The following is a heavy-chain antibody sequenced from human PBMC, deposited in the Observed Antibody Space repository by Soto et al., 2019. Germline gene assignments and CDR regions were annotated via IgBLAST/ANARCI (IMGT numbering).Heavy chain of an antibody. J-gene: IGHJ4*02. V-gene: IGHV4-34*01. CDR1: GGSFSGYY. D-gene: IGHD3-22*01. CDR3: ARAPARYYYDSSGYYYGDYFDY. Sequence: SETLSLTCAVYGGSFSGYYWSWIRQPPGKGLEWIGEINHSGSTNYNPSLKSRVTISVDRSKNQFSLKLSSVTAADTAVYYCARAPARYYYDSSGYYYGDYFDYWGQGTLVTVSS. CDR2: INHSGST.